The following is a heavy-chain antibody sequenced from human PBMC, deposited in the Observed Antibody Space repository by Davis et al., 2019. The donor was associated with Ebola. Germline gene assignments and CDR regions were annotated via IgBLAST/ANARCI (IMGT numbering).Heavy chain of an antibody. CDR3: ARDLGKYSTSSVDY. V-gene: IGHV1-18*01. CDR2: ISAYNGNT. J-gene: IGHJ4*02. Sequence: ASVKVSCKASGYNFKNYAITWVRLAPGQGLEWMGWISAYNGNTNYAQKLQGRVTMTTDTSTSTAYMELRSLRSDDTAVYYCARDLGKYSTSSVDYWGQGTLVTVSS. D-gene: IGHD6-6*01. CDR1: GYNFKNYA.